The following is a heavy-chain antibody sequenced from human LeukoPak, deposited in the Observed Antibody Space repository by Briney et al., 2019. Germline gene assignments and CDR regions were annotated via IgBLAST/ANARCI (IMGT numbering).Heavy chain of an antibody. Sequence: PGGSLRLSCAASGFIFSNYAMHWVRQAPGKGLEWVSSINSSSSYICYADSVKGRFTNSRDNAKNSLYLQMNSLRAEDTAVYYCARDLWYYDSSGPLDDYWGQGTLVTVSS. D-gene: IGHD3-22*01. V-gene: IGHV3-21*01. CDR3: ARDLWYYDSSGPLDDY. J-gene: IGHJ4*02. CDR2: INSSSSYI. CDR1: GFIFSNYA.